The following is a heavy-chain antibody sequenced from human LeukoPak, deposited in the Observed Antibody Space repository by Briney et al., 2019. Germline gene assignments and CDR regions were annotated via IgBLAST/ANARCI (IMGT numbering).Heavy chain of an antibody. CDR2: INPNSGGT. CDR1: GYTFTGYY. J-gene: IGHJ3*02. V-gene: IGHV1-2*02. CDR3: ARGGTARIAVAGTSDAFDI. D-gene: IGHD6-19*01. Sequence: ASVKVSCKASGYTFTGYYMHWVRQAPGQGLEWMGWINPNSGGTNYAQKFQGRVTMTRDTSISTAYMELSRLRSDDTAVYYCARGGTARIAVAGTSDAFDIRGQGTMVTVSS.